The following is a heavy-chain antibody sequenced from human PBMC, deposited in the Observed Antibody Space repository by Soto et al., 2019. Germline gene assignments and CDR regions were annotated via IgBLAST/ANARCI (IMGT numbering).Heavy chain of an antibody. CDR2: ISAYNGNT. CDR3: ARDRKYYDILTGYLIYYYGMDV. CDR1: GYTFTSYG. V-gene: IGHV1-18*01. Sequence: ASVKVSCKASGYTFTSYGISWVRQAPGQGLECMGWISAYNGNTNYAQKLQGRVTMTTDTSTSTAYMELRSLRSDDTAVYYCARDRKYYDILTGYLIYYYGMDVWG. J-gene: IGHJ6*02. D-gene: IGHD3-9*01.